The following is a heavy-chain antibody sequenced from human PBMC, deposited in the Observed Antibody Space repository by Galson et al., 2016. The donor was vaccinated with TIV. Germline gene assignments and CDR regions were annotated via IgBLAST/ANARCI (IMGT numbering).Heavy chain of an antibody. J-gene: IGHJ5*02. CDR3: ARSWSVVAPNWVDP. CDR2: IFAIFGTA. CDR1: GGIFRNYA. V-gene: IGHV1-69*05. D-gene: IGHD2-2*01. Sequence: SVKVSCKASGGIFRNYAISWVRQAPGQGLEWLGGIFAIFGTANYAKKFQGRVTMTRNISASTVYMELSSLRSEDTAVYYCARSWSVVAPNWVDPWGQGTLVTVSS.